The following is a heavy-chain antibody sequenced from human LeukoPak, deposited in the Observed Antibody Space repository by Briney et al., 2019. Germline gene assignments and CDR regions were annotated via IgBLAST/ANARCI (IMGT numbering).Heavy chain of an antibody. CDR2: IYYSGST. Sequence: PSETLSLTCTVSGGSTSSYYWSWIRQPPGKGLEWIGYIYYSGSTNYNPSLKSRVTISVDTSKNQFSLKLSSVTAADTAVYYCARAITMMGMAWFDPWGQGTLVTVSS. D-gene: IGHD3-22*01. CDR3: ARAITMMGMAWFDP. V-gene: IGHV4-59*01. J-gene: IGHJ5*02. CDR1: GGSTSSYY.